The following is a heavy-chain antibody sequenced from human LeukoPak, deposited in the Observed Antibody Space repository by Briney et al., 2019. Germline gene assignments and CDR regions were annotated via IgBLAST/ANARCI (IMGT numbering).Heavy chain of an antibody. CDR3: AKDWGRDDDAFDI. Sequence: GGSLRLSCAASGFTFSSYGMHWVRQAPGKGLEWVAVISYDGSNKYYADSVKGRFTISRDNSKNTLYLQMYSLRAEDTAVYYCAKDWGRDDDAFDIWGQGTMVTVSS. V-gene: IGHV3-30*18. CDR1: GFTFSSYG. J-gene: IGHJ3*02. D-gene: IGHD3-16*01. CDR2: ISYDGSNK.